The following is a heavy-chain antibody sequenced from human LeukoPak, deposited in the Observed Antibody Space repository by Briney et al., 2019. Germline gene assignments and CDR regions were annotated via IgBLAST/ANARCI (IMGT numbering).Heavy chain of an antibody. CDR1: GFTFSNYW. CDR2: ISSDESIT. J-gene: IGHJ4*02. D-gene: IGHD6-19*01. V-gene: IGHV3-74*01. Sequence: GGSLRLSCAASGFTFSNYWMHWVRQAPGKGLVWVSRISSDESITSHADSVKGRFTISRDNAKNTLFLQMNGLRAEDTAVYYCARVSFSSCCLSNWGQGTLVTVSS. CDR3: ARVSFSSCCLSN.